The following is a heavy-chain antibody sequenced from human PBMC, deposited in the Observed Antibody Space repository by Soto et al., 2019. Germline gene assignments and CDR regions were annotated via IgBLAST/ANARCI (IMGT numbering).Heavy chain of an antibody. CDR3: ERGGLEQQLLYYFDY. CDR1: GGSFSGYY. CDR2: INHSGST. J-gene: IGHJ4*02. Sequence: QVQLQQWGAGLLKPSETLSLTCAVYGGSFSGYYWSWIRQPPGKGLEWIGEINHSGSTNYNPSLKSRVTISVDTSKNQFSLKLSSVTAADTAVYYCERGGLEQQLLYYFDYWGQGTLVTVSS. V-gene: IGHV4-34*01. D-gene: IGHD6-13*01.